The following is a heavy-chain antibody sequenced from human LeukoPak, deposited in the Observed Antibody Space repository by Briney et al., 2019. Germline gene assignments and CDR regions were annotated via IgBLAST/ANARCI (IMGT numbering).Heavy chain of an antibody. CDR3: ARGHKWNYYYYGMDV. CDR2: INHSGST. D-gene: IGHD2-8*01. J-gene: IGHJ6*02. CDR1: GGSFSGYY. V-gene: IGHV4-34*01. Sequence: SETLSITCAVYGGSFSGYYWSWIRQPPGKGLEWIGEINHSGSTNYNPSLKSRVTISVDTSKNQFSLKLSSVTAADTAVYYCARGHKWNYYYYGMDVWGQGTTVTVSS.